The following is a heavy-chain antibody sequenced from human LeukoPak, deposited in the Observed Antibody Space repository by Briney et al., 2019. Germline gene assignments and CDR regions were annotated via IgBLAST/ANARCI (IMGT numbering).Heavy chain of an antibody. V-gene: IGHV1-2*02. CDR1: GYTFIDSY. CDR3: ARDPGGRYSMDV. Sequence: AASVKVSCKTSGYTFIDSYIHWVRQAPGQGLEWMGWINPNSGGTNYAQKFQGRVTMTRDTSISTAYMELSRLRSDDTAVYYCARDPGGRYSMDVWGKGTTVTVSS. CDR2: INPNSGGT. D-gene: IGHD3-9*01. J-gene: IGHJ6*04.